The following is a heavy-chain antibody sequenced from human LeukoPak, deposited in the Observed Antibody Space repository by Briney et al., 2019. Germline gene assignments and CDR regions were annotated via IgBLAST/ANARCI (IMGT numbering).Heavy chain of an antibody. J-gene: IGHJ4*02. Sequence: GASVKVSXKASGYTFTGYYMHWVRQAPGQGLEWMGRINPNSGGTNYAQKFQGRVTMTRDTSIGTAYMELSRLRPDDTAVYYCGVDAGSLDYWGQGTLVTVSS. CDR2: INPNSGGT. CDR1: GYTFTGYY. CDR3: GVDAGSLDY. V-gene: IGHV1-2*06. D-gene: IGHD2-8*01.